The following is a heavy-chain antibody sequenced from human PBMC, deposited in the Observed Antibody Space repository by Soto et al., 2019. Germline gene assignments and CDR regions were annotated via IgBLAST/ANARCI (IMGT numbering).Heavy chain of an antibody. Sequence: QVQLVQSGAEVKKPGSSVKVSCKASGGTFSSYTISWVRQAPGQGLEWMGRIIPILGIANYAQKFQGRVTITADKPTSTAYMELSSLRSEDTAVYYCARDPLTYYYDSSGYPEDYYYYGMDVWGQGTTVTVSS. J-gene: IGHJ6*02. CDR3: ARDPLTYYYDSSGYPEDYYYYGMDV. D-gene: IGHD3-22*01. CDR1: GGTFSSYT. V-gene: IGHV1-69*08. CDR2: IIPILGIA.